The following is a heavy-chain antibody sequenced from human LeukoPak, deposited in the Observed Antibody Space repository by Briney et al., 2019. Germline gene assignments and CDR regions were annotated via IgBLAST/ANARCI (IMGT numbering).Heavy chain of an antibody. CDR2: IYSGGST. J-gene: IGHJ4*02. V-gene: IGHV3-53*01. D-gene: IGHD2-15*01. CDR3: ASVGYCSGGSCYPMHFDY. CDR1: GFTFSSYS. Sequence: PGGSLRLSCAASGFTFSSYSMNWVRQAPGKGLEWVSVIYSGGSTYYADSVKGRFTISRDNSKNTLYLQMNSLRAEDTAVYYCASVGYCSGGSCYPMHFDYWGQGTLATVSS.